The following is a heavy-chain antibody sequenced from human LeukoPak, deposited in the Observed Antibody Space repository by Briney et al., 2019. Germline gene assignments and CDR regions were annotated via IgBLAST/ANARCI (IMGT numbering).Heavy chain of an antibody. CDR2: IYHSGST. V-gene: IGHV4-30-2*01. CDR3: ARGRGSGWRVFWS. CDR1: GGSISSGGYY. J-gene: IGHJ4*02. D-gene: IGHD6-19*01. Sequence: SQTLSLTCTVSGGSISSGGYYWSWIRQPPGKGLEWIGYIYHSGSTYYNPSLKSRVTISVDRSKNQFSLKLSSVTAADTAVYYCARGRGSGWRVFWSWGQGTLVTVSS.